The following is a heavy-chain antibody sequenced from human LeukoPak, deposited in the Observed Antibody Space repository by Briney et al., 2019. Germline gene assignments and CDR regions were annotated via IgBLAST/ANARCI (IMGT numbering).Heavy chain of an antibody. CDR3: AREGAGSGEFDY. Sequence: PGRSLRLSCAASGFTFSSYGMHWVRQAPGKGLEWVAVIWYDGSNKYYADSVKGRFTISRDNSKNTLYLQMNSLRAEDTAVYYCAREGAGSGEFDYWGQGTLVTVSP. CDR2: IWYDGSNK. D-gene: IGHD6-25*01. CDR1: GFTFSSYG. J-gene: IGHJ4*02. V-gene: IGHV3-33*01.